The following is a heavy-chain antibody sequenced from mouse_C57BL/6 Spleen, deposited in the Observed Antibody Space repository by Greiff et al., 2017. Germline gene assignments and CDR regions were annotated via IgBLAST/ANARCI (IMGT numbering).Heavy chain of an antibody. V-gene: IGHV1-55*01. D-gene: IGHD1-1*01. Sequence: QVQLQQPGAELVKPGASVKMSCKASGYTFTSYWITWVKQRPGQGLEWIGDIYPGSGSTNYNEKFKSKATLTVETSSSTAYMQLSSLTSEDSAVYYCARRGITSWDYWGQGTSVTVSS. J-gene: IGHJ4*01. CDR1: GYTFTSYW. CDR2: IYPGSGST. CDR3: ARRGITSWDY.